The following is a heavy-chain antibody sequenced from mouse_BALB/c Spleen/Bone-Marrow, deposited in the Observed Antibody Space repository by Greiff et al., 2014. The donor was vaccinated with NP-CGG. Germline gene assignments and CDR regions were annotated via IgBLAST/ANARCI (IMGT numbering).Heavy chain of an antibody. J-gene: IGHJ4*01. D-gene: IGHD1-1*01. V-gene: IGHV1-80*01. Sequence: VMLVESGAELVRPGSSVKISCKASGYTFSNYWMNWMKQRPGQGLEWIGQIYPGDGDTNYIGKFTGKATLTADKSSSTAYMQLSSVTSEDPAVYFCASRGDYSYAMDYWGQGTSVTVSS. CDR2: IYPGDGDT. CDR1: GYTFSNYW. CDR3: ASRGDYSYAMDY.